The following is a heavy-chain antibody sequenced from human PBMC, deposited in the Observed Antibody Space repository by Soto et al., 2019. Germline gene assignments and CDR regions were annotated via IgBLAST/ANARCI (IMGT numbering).Heavy chain of an antibody. CDR3: AKDVREWFTAYYFDH. D-gene: IGHD3-3*01. J-gene: IGHJ4*02. CDR1: GFSFRNFA. V-gene: IGHV3-30*18. CDR2: VSYDGGTK. Sequence: GGSLRLSCAASGFSFRNFAMHWVRQTPGKGLEWVAVVSYDGGTKYYADSLKGRFTISRDNSRYTLYLQMNSLRAEDRAVYYCAKDVREWFTAYYFDHWGQGTLVTVSS.